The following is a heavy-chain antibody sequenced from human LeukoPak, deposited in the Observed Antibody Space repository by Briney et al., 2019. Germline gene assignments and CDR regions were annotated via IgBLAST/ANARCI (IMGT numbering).Heavy chain of an antibody. D-gene: IGHD3-10*01. CDR2: ISWNSGSI. CDR1: GFTFSSYG. V-gene: IGHV3-9*01. CDR3: AKDAASGGALDY. Sequence: GGSLRLSCAASGFTFSSYGMHWVRQAPGKGLEWVSGISWNSGSIGYADSVKGRFTISRDNAKNSLYLQMNSLRAEDTALYYCAKDAASGGALDYWGQGTLVTVSS. J-gene: IGHJ4*02.